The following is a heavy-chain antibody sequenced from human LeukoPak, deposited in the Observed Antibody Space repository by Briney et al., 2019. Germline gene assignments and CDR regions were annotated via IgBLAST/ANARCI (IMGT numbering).Heavy chain of an antibody. CDR3: ARDPTTVVTTPYYFDF. V-gene: IGHV4-34*01. CDR2: INDRGHT. CDR1: GRSFSGYH. D-gene: IGHD4-23*01. J-gene: IGHJ4*02. Sequence: SETLSLTCAVHGRSFSGYHWNWIRQSPGKGLEWIGEINDRGHTNYNPSPESGTTISVDTSKKQFSLNLSSVTAADTAVYYCARDPTTVVTTPYYFDFWGQGTLVTVSS.